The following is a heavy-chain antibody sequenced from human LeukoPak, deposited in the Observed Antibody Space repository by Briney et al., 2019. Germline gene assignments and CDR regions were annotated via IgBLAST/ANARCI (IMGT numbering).Heavy chain of an antibody. CDR1: GGSFSGYY. V-gene: IGHV4-34*01. J-gene: IGHJ4*02. CDR3: ARCRRHFDY. CDR2: INHSGST. Sequence: SETLSLTCAVYGGSFSGYYWSWIRQPPGKGLEWIGEINHSGSTNYNPSLKSRVTISVDTSKNQFSLKLSSVTAADTAVYYCARCRRHFDYWGQGTLVTVSS.